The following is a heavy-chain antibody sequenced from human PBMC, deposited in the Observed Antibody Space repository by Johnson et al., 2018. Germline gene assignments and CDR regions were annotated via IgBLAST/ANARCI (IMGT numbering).Heavy chain of an antibody. D-gene: IGHD6-13*01. Sequence: QVQLVQSGGGVVQPGRSRRLSCAASGFTFSSYAMHWVRQAPGQGLEWVAVISYDGSNKDYADSVTGHFTLSRDNAKHTLYLQMNSLSAEDPAVYYCARVGGYSSSWAMDVWGKGTTVTVSS. V-gene: IGHV3-30-3*01. CDR1: GFTFSSYA. CDR3: ARVGGYSSSWAMDV. CDR2: ISYDGSNK. J-gene: IGHJ6*03.